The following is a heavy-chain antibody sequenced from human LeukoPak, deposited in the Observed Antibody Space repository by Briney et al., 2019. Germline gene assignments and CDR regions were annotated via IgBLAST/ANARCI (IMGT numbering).Heavy chain of an antibody. V-gene: IGHV4-61*08. J-gene: IGHJ4*02. CDR1: GGSVSSAGYY. Sequence: SETLSLTCTVSGGSVSSAGYYWSWIRQPPGKGLEWIGYIYYSGSTNYNPSLKSRVTISVDTSKNQFSLKLSSVTAADTAVYYCARDGRSGGYDYWGQGTLVTVSS. CDR3: ARDGRSGGYDY. D-gene: IGHD2-15*01. CDR2: IYYSGST.